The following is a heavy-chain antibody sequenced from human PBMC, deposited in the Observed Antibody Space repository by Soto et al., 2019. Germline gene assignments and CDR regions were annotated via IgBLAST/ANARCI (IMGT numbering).Heavy chain of an antibody. J-gene: IGHJ5*02. CDR2: IIPILGIA. Sequence: ASVKVSCKASGGTFSSYTISWVRQAPGQGLEWMGRIIPILGIANYAQKFQGRVTITADKSTSTAYMELRSLRSEDTAVYYCARAEELFDWFDPWGEGTLVTVSS. D-gene: IGHD3-10*01. V-gene: IGHV1-69*02. CDR1: GGTFSSYT. CDR3: ARAEELFDWFDP.